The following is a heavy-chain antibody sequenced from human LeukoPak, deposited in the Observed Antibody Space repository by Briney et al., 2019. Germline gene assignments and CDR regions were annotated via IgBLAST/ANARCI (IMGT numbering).Heavy chain of an antibody. D-gene: IGHD5-18*01. J-gene: IGHJ4*02. CDR3: ARGGLYSYGLIDY. V-gene: IGHV3-74*01. Sequence: PGGSLRLSCAASGFTFSSYWMHWVRQAPGKGLVWVSRINSDGSTTTYADPVKGRFTISRDNAKNTLYLQMNSLRAEDTAVYYCARGGLYSYGLIDYWGQGSQVTVSS. CDR1: GFTFSSYW. CDR2: INSDGSTT.